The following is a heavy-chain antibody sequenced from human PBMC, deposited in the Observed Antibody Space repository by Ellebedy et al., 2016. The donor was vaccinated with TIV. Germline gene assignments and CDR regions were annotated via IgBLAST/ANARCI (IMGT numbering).Heavy chain of an antibody. Sequence: SLKISCEASGFIFDDYAMHWVRQAPGKGLEWVSSISWNSGNIDYADSVKGRFTISRDNAKNSLYLQMNSLRSEDTAFYYCTKDLTPGGADVWGQGTMVTVSS. V-gene: IGHV3-9*01. CDR3: TKDLTPGGADV. CDR1: GFIFDDYA. D-gene: IGHD2-2*01. J-gene: IGHJ3*01. CDR2: ISWNSGNI.